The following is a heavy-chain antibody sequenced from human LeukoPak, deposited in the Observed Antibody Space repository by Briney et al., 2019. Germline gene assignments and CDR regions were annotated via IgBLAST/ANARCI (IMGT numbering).Heavy chain of an antibody. Sequence: GGSLRLSCAASGFIFSSHAMNWVRQAPGKGLEWVGFIASETYGETAEYAASVKGRFIISRDDSKSIAYLQMNSLKTEDTAVYYCTRNQTPYYWGQGTLVTVSS. V-gene: IGHV3-49*04. CDR3: TRNQTPYY. J-gene: IGHJ4*02. CDR2: IASETYGETA. CDR1: GFIFSSHA.